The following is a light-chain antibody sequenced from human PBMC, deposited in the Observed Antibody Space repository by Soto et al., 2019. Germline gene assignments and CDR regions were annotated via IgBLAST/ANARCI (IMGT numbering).Light chain of an antibody. V-gene: IGKV3-20*01. CDR3: QQFHYWWT. Sequence: EIVLTQSPGTLSLSPGERATLSCRASQSVSSKYLAWYQQKPGQAPRVLIYGTSIRASGVPERFSGGGSGTDFTLTITRLEPEDFAFYYCQQFHYWWTFGQGTKVEIK. J-gene: IGKJ1*01. CDR1: QSVSSKY. CDR2: GTS.